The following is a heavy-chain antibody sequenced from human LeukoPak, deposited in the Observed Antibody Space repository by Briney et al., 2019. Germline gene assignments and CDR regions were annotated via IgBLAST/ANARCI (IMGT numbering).Heavy chain of an antibody. CDR1: GFTFSSYA. J-gene: IGHJ4*02. CDR2: ISYDGSNK. V-gene: IGHV3-30-3*01. Sequence: GRSLRLSCAASGFTFSSYAMHWVRQAPGKGLEWVAVISYDGSNKYYADSVKGRFTISRDNSKSTLYLQMNSLRAEDTAVYYCASGEKPSTYYYGSGSYGEGYWGQGTLVTVSS. D-gene: IGHD3-10*01. CDR3: ASGEKPSTYYYGSGSYGEGY.